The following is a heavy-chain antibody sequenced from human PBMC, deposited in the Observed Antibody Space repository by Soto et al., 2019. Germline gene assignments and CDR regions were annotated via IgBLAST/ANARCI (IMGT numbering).Heavy chain of an antibody. V-gene: IGHV5-51*01. J-gene: IGHJ4*02. CDR1: GFPFTSYW. CDR3: AKHERDCSSTTCSNFDF. D-gene: IGHD2-2*01. Sequence: PGESLKIPCNGSGFPFTSYWLAWVPQMPGKGLEWMGVIYPGDSDTSYSPSFQGQVVNSADKSINPAYLQWNSLKASDTAMYYCAKHERDCSSTTCSNFDFWGQGTLVTVYS. CDR2: IYPGDSDT.